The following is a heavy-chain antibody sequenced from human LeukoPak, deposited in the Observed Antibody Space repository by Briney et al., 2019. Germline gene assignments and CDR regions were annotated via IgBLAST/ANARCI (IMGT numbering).Heavy chain of an antibody. J-gene: IGHJ4*02. CDR1: GGSVSRYY. CDR2: IYTSGSI. V-gene: IGHV4-4*07. D-gene: IGHD3-22*01. Sequence: SETLSLTCTVSGGSVSRYYWSWIRQPAGKGLEWIGRIYTSGSINHNPSLKSRVTMSVDTSQNQFSLKLSSVTAADTAVYYCARETYYYDSSGYLDWGQGTLVTVSS. CDR3: ARETYYYDSSGYLD.